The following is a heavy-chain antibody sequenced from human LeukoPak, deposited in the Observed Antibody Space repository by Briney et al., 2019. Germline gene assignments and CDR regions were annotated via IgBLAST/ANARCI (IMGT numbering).Heavy chain of an antibody. CDR2: IKPDGSYT. J-gene: IGHJ4*02. V-gene: IGHV3-74*01. Sequence: GGSLRLSCAASGFTFSSYWIHWVRQAPGKGLVWVSRIKPDGSYTSYADSVKGRFTISRDNAKNTLNLQMNSLRAEDTAVYYCARGASSSADYWGQGTLVTVSS. CDR3: ARGASSSADY. CDR1: GFTFSSYW. D-gene: IGHD1-26*01.